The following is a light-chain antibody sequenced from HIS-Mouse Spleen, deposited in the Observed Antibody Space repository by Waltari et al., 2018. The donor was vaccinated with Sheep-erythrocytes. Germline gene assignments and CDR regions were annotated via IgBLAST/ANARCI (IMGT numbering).Light chain of an antibody. CDR3: CAYAGSYNHV. V-gene: IGLV2-11*01. J-gene: IGLJ1*01. Sequence: QSALTQPRSVSGSPGQSVTISCTGTSSDVGGSHYVSWDQQHLGKAPKLMIYDVSKPPSGVPDRFSGSKAGNTASLTISGLQAEDEADYYCCAYAGSYNHVFATGTKVTVL. CDR2: DVS. CDR1: SSDVGGSHY.